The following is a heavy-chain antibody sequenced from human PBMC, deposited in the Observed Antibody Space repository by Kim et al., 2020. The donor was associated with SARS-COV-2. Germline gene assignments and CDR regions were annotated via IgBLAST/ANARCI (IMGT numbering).Heavy chain of an antibody. Sequence: GGSLRHSCAGFGFTFSSYDMSWVRQAPGKGLEWVSAISGSGDSTYYADSVKGRFTISRDNSKNTVYLQMNSPRAEDTALYYCASSSSSWYDYNHYYGMDVWGQGTTVTVSS. J-gene: IGHJ6*02. CDR1: GFTFSSYD. CDR3: ASSSSSWYDYNHYYGMDV. D-gene: IGHD6-13*01. V-gene: IGHV3-23*01. CDR2: ISGSGDST.